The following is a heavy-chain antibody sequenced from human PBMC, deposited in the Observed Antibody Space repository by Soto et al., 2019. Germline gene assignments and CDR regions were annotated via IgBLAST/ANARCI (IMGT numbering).Heavy chain of an antibody. D-gene: IGHD3-22*01. J-gene: IGHJ4*02. V-gene: IGHV1-69*06. CDR3: ARAPPYYDSSGYLDY. Sequence: SVKVSCKASGGTFSSYAISWVRQAPGQGLEWMGGIIPIFGTANSAQKFQGRVTITADKSTSTAYMELSSLRSEDTAVYYCARAPPYYDSSGYLDYWGQGTLVTVSS. CDR1: GGTFSSYA. CDR2: IIPIFGTA.